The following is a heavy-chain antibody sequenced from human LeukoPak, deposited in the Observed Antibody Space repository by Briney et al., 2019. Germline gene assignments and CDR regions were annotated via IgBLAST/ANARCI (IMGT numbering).Heavy chain of an antibody. CDR2: ISYSGDST. V-gene: IGHV3-23*01. D-gene: IGHD6-19*01. CDR1: GFTFSTYA. CDR3: AKGWRVAVSPYMDV. Sequence: GGSLRLSCAASGFTFSTYAMSWVRQAPGRGLECVSGISYSGDSTYYADAGKGLFTISRDNSKNTVYLQMNSLRAEDTAVYYCAKGWRVAVSPYMDVWGKGTTVTIS. J-gene: IGHJ6*03.